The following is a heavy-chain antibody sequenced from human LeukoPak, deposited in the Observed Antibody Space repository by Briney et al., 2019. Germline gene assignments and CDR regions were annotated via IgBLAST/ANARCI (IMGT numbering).Heavy chain of an antibody. CDR1: GFTVSSNY. D-gene: IGHD2-2*01. V-gene: IGHV3-66*01. CDR2: IYSGGST. J-gene: IGHJ3*02. Sequence: PGGSLRLSCAASGFTVSSNYMSWVRQAPGKGLEWVSVIYSGGSTYYADSVKGRFTISRDNSKNTLYLQMNSLRAEDTAVYYCARCGVVPAAMYAFDIWGQGTMVTVPS. CDR3: ARCGVVPAAMYAFDI.